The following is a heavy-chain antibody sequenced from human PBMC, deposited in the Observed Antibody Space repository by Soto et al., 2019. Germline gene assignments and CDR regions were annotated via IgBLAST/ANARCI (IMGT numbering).Heavy chain of an antibody. D-gene: IGHD6-6*01. CDR3: ARKYYFDY. CDR1: GYSLTTYY. Sequence: QVQLVQSGAEVKKPGASVKLSCKASGYSLTTYYIHWVRQAPGQGLEWMGIIDPSGGSTIFAQKLQGRVTMTRDTSTNTVYMELSSLRSEDTAVYYCARKYYFDYWGQGTLVTVSS. CDR2: IDPSGGST. J-gene: IGHJ4*02. V-gene: IGHV1-46*01.